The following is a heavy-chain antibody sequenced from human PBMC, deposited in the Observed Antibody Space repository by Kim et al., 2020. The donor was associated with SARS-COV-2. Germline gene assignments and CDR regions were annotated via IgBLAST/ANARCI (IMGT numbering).Heavy chain of an antibody. Sequence: ASVKVSCKVSGYTLTELSMHWVRQAPGKGLEWMGGFDPEDGETIYAQKFQGRVTMTEDTSTDTAYMELSSLRSEDTAVYYCATAPVVVVPAASGKIPGVGXYYYYYGXXVWGQGTTVTXSS. CDR1: GYTLTELS. V-gene: IGHV1-24*01. CDR3: ATAPVVVVPAASGKIPGVGXYYYYYGXXV. CDR2: FDPEDGET. J-gene: IGHJ6*02. D-gene: IGHD2-2*01.